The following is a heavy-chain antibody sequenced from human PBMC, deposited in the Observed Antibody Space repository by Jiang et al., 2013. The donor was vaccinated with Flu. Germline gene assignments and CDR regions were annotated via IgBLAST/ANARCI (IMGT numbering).Heavy chain of an antibody. D-gene: IGHD2-8*02. CDR2: IVGNGDST. V-gene: IGHV3-23*01. CDR1: GFTYSNYA. J-gene: IGHJ4*02. CDR3: AKGGGGRCIGSLCYPFDS. Sequence: QLLESGGGFVQPGGSLRLSCAASGFTYSNYAMNWVRQTPEKGLEWVSSIVGNGDSTYYVGSVKGRFTISRDNSKNTLYLQMNSLRAEDTATYFCAKGGGGRCIGSLCYPFDSWGQGTLVTVSS.